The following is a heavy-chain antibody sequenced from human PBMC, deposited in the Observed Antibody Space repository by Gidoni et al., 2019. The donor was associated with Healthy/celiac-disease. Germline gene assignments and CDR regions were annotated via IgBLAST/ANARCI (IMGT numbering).Heavy chain of an antibody. V-gene: IGHV2-26*01. J-gene: IGHJ5*02. CDR2: IFSNDEK. Sequence: QVTLKESGPVLVKPTEPLTLPCTVSGFSLSNARIGVSWIRQPPGKALEWLAHIFSNDEKSYSTSLKSRLTISKDTSKSQVVLTMTNMDPVDTATYYCARIHHITIFGVVNHYGWFDPWGQGTLVTVSS. CDR1: GFSLSNARIG. D-gene: IGHD3-3*01. CDR3: ARIHHITIFGVVNHYGWFDP.